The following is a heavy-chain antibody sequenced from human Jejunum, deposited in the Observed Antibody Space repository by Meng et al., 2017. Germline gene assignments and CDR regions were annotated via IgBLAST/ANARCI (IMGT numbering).Heavy chain of an antibody. V-gene: IGHV3-74*01. CDR3: ASDRITD. Sequence: DVQLVESGGGLVQPGGSLRLSCAASGFTFSSHWMHWVRQAPGKGLVWLSRVSTDGTITNYADSVKGRFTISRDNAKDTVFLEMNSLRVEDTAVYYCASDRITDWGQGTLVTVSS. CDR1: GFTFSSHW. J-gene: IGHJ1*01. D-gene: IGHD3-16*01. CDR2: VSTDGTIT.